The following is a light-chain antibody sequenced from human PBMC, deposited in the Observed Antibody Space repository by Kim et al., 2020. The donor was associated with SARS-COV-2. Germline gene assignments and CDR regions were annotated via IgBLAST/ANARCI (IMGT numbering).Light chain of an antibody. Sequence: RPCTLSSGYSNYKGDWYQQGPGKGPRFVMRVGTGGIVGSKGDGIPDRFSVLGSGLNRYLTIKNIQEEDESDYHCGADHGSGSNWVFGGGTQLTVL. V-gene: IGLV9-49*01. CDR1: SGYSNYK. CDR2: VGTGGIVG. J-gene: IGLJ2*01. CDR3: GADHGSGSNWV.